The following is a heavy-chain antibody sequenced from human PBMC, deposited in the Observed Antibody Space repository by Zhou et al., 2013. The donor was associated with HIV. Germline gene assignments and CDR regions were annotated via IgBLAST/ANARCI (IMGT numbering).Heavy chain of an antibody. CDR1: GYTFNSYY. CDR2: INPTDGST. V-gene: IGHV1-46*02. CDR3: ARDTYHPAVAGSSGAFDL. Sequence: EQLVQSGAEVKKPGASVKVSCKASGYTFNSYYMHWVRQAPGQGLEWMGVINPTDGSTSYSLKFQGRVTMTRDTSSNTVYMELSSLRSEDTAVYYCARDTYHPAVAGSSGAFDLWGQGTMVTVSS. D-gene: IGHD6-19*01. J-gene: IGHJ3*01.